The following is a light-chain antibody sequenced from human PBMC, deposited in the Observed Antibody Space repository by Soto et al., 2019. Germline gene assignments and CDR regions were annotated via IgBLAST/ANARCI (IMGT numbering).Light chain of an antibody. CDR3: QQYGSSPGT. Sequence: EIVLTQSPGTLSLSPGERATLSCRASQSVSSSYLAWYHQKPGQAPRLLIYGASSRATGIPDRFSGRGSGTDFTLTISRLEPEDFAVYYCQQYGSSPGTFGQGTKVEIK. V-gene: IGKV3-20*01. CDR1: QSVSSSY. CDR2: GAS. J-gene: IGKJ1*01.